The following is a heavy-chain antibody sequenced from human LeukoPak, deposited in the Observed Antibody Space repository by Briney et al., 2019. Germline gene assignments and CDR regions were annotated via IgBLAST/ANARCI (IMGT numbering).Heavy chain of an antibody. D-gene: IGHD6-6*01. CDR3: AGGMGYSSSASYDNWFDP. Sequence: PSETLSLTCTVSGGSISSSSYYWGWIRQPPGKGLEWIGYIYYSGSTNYNPSLKSRVTISVDTSKNQFSLKLSSVTAADTAVYYCAGGMGYSSSASYDNWFDPWGQGTLVTVSS. V-gene: IGHV4-61*05. J-gene: IGHJ5*02. CDR2: IYYSGST. CDR1: GGSISSSSYY.